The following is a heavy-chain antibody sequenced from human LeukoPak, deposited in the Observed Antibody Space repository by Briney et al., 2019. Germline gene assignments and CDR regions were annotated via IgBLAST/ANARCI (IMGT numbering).Heavy chain of an antibody. CDR2: ISSSGSTI. CDR3: TRTGARWPYYFDY. CDR1: GFTFSSYE. J-gene: IGHJ4*02. Sequence: GGSLRLSCAASGFTFSSYEMNWVRQAPGKGLEWVSYISSSGSTIYYADSVKGRFTISRDNAKNSLYLQMNSLRAEDTAVYYCTRTGARWPYYFDYWGQGTLVTVSS. D-gene: IGHD4-23*01. V-gene: IGHV3-48*03.